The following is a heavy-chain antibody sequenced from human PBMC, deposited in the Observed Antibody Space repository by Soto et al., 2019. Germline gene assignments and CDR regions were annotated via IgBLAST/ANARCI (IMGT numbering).Heavy chain of an antibody. Sequence: SVKVSCKASGGTFSSYAISWVRQAPGQGLEWMGGIIPIFGTANYAQKFQGRVTITADESTSTAYMELSSLRSEDTAVYYCVRCMLYSYYYYGMDVWGQGTTVTVSS. CDR3: VRCMLYSYYYYGMDV. CDR1: GGTFSSYA. J-gene: IGHJ6*02. CDR2: IIPIFGTA. D-gene: IGHD2-8*01. V-gene: IGHV1-69*13.